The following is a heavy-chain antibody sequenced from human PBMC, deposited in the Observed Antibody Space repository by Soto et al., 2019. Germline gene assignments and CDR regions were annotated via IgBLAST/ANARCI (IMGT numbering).Heavy chain of an antibody. CDR2: ISGSGGNT. D-gene: IGHD4-4*01. Sequence: PGGSLRLSCAGSGFTFSTYAMSWVRQAPGKGLEWVSAISGSGGNTYYADSVKGRFTISRDNSKNTLHLQINSLKSEDTAVYYCAITVDFDFWGQGTLVTVSS. CDR3: AITVDFDF. CDR1: GFTFSTYA. V-gene: IGHV3-23*01. J-gene: IGHJ4*02.